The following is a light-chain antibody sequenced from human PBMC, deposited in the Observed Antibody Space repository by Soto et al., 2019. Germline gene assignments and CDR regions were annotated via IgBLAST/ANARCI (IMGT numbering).Light chain of an antibody. Sequence: DILLTQSPDTLSVSPGERAILSCRATQSPFNNYLAWYQRRPGQPPRPLIYDASTRATGVPERFSGSGSGTDFTLTITSLEPEDFAVYYCQQYGASPRTFGQGTKVEIK. J-gene: IGKJ1*01. CDR1: QSPFNNY. CDR3: QQYGASPRT. CDR2: DAS. V-gene: IGKV3-20*01.